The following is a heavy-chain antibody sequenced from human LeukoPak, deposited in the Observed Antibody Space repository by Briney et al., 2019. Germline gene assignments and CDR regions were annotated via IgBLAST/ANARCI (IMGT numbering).Heavy chain of an antibody. D-gene: IGHD3-22*01. CDR3: AKIPYYYDSSGYSVY. J-gene: IGHJ4*02. CDR2: IRYDGSNK. Sequence: GGSLRLSCAASGFTFSSYGMHWVRQAPGKGLEWVAFIRYDGSNKYYADSVKGRFTISRDNSKNTLYLQMNSLRAEDTAVYYCAKIPYYYDSSGYSVYWGQGTLVTVSS. V-gene: IGHV3-30*02. CDR1: GFTFSSYG.